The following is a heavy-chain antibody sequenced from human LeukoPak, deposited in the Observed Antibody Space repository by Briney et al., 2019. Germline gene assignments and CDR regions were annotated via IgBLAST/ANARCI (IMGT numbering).Heavy chain of an antibody. CDR3: ARDLYAESLSFHH. V-gene: IGHV3-21*01. D-gene: IGHD3-16*02. Sequence: PGGSLRLSCETSGFTFNTYSLNWVRQPPGKGLECISSITARSDYVYYAESVKGRFTISRDNAKNSVYLDMKSLKPEDTAVYFRARDLYAESLSFHHWGQGTLVTVSP. CDR1: GFTFNTYS. CDR2: ITARSDYV. J-gene: IGHJ4*02.